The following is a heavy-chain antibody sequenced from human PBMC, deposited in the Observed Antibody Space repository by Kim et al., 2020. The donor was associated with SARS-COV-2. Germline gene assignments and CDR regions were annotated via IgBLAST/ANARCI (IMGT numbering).Heavy chain of an antibody. CDR3: ARDRLGLADAPDTAMEDYYYYYGMDV. D-gene: IGHD5-18*01. CDR1: GFTFSSYS. J-gene: IGHJ6*02. V-gene: IGHV3-48*02. Sequence: GGSLRLSCAASGFTFSSYSMNWVRQAPGKGLEWVSYISSSSSTIYYADSVKGRFTISRDNAKNSLYLQMNSLRDEDTAVYYCARDRLGLADAPDTAMEDYYYYYGMDVWGQGTTVTVSS. CDR2: ISSSSSTI.